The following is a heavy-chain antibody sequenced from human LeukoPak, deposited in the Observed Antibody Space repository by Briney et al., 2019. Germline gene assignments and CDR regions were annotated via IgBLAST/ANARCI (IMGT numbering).Heavy chain of an antibody. CDR1: GGSISSSSYY. CDR2: IYYSGST. Sequence: SETLSLTCTVSGGSISSSSYYWGWIRQPPGKGLEWIGSIYYSGSTYYNPSLKSRVTISVDTSKNQFSLKLSSVTAADTAVYYCARYTAMYYYDTSGPSDAFDIWGQGTMVTVSS. D-gene: IGHD3-22*01. J-gene: IGHJ3*02. V-gene: IGHV4-39*01. CDR3: ARYTAMYYYDTSGPSDAFDI.